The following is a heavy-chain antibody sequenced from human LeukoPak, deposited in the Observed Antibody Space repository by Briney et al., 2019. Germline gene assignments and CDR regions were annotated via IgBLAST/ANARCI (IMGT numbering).Heavy chain of an antibody. CDR2: MYTSGST. Sequence: PSETLSLTCTVSGDSISIYYWSWIRQPAGKGLEWIGRMYTSGSTNYNPSLKSRVTISLDTSKNQFSLKLSSVTAADTAVYYCARGVVAAAGRTFDFWGQGTLVTVSS. CDR3: ARGVVAAAGRTFDF. J-gene: IGHJ4*02. D-gene: IGHD6-13*01. CDR1: GDSISIYY. V-gene: IGHV4-4*07.